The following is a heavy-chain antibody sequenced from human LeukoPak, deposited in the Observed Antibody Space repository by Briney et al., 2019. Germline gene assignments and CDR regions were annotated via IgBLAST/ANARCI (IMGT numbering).Heavy chain of an antibody. CDR2: IIPIFGTA. D-gene: IGHD3-22*01. Sequence: GASVKVSCTASGGTFSSYAISWVRQAPGQGLEWMGGIIPIFGTANYAQKFQGRVTITADESTSTAYMELSSLRSEDTAVYYCAREGNYYDSSGSPFDPWGQGTLVTVSS. CDR3: AREGNYYDSSGSPFDP. J-gene: IGHJ5*02. V-gene: IGHV1-69*13. CDR1: GGTFSSYA.